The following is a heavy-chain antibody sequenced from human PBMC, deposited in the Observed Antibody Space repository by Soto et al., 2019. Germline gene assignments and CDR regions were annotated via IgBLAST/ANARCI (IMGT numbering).Heavy chain of an antibody. Sequence: GGSLRLSCAASGLIFSDFAMTWVRQAPGKGLEWVSTISGNGGSTYFAAPIKGRFTISRDNSKNLLYLQMRSLRDEDTAKYYCARGYPRRYDSSGYWFDYWGQGTLVTAPQ. J-gene: IGHJ4*02. CDR3: ARGYPRRYDSSGYWFDY. V-gene: IGHV3-23*01. CDR1: GLIFSDFA. CDR2: ISGNGGST. D-gene: IGHD3-22*01.